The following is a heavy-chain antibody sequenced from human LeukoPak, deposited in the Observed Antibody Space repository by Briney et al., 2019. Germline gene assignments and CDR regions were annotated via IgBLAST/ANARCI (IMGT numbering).Heavy chain of an antibody. Sequence: GGSLRLSCAASGFTFSSYWMSWVRQAPGKGLEWVANIKQDGSEKYYVDSVKGRFTISRDNAKNSLYLQMNSLRAEDTAVYYCARGRWSDSSGYLFDYWGQGTLVTVSS. CDR2: IKQDGSEK. CDR1: GFTFSSYW. CDR3: ARGRWSDSSGYLFDY. D-gene: IGHD3-22*01. V-gene: IGHV3-7*01. J-gene: IGHJ4*02.